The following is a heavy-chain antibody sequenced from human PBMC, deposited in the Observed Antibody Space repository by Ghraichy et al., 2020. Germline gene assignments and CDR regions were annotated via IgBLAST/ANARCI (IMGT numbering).Heavy chain of an antibody. V-gene: IGHV1-18*04. D-gene: IGHD1-26*01. CDR2: ISAYNGIA. CDR1: GYTFTNHG. CDR3: ARSFDGIVGTTTVDY. Sequence: ASVKVSCKAFGYTFTNHGIGWVRQAPGQGLEWLGWISAYNGIANYAQKFQGRVTMTTDSSTKTAYMEMGSLRSDDTAVYYCARSFDGIVGTTTVDYWGQGTLVTVSS. J-gene: IGHJ4*02.